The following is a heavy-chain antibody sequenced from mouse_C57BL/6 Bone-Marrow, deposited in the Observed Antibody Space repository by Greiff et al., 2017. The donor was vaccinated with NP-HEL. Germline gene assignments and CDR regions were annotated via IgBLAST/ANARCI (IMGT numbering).Heavy chain of an antibody. CDR1: GYSITSGYY. CDR2: ISYDGSN. CDR3: ARGYGYDGFAY. V-gene: IGHV3-6*01. D-gene: IGHD2-2*01. Sequence: EVQRVESGPGLVKPSQSLSLTCSVTGYSITSGYYWNWIRQFPGNKLEWMGYISYDGSNNYNPSLKNRISITRDTSKNQFFLKLNSVTTEDTATYYCARGYGYDGFAYWGQGTLVTVSA. J-gene: IGHJ3*01.